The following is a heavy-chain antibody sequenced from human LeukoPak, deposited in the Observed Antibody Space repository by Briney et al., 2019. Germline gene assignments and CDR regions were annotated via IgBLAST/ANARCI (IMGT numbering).Heavy chain of an antibody. CDR1: GFTFSSYG. D-gene: IGHD1-26*01. CDR2: ISYDGSNK. J-gene: IGHJ4*02. Sequence: GGSLRLSCAASGFTFSSYGMHWIRQAPGKGLEWVAVISYDGSNKYYADSVRGRFTISRDNSKNTLYLHMNSLRAEDTAVYYCARPQGVGATALIDYWGQGTLVTVSS. CDR3: ARPQGVGATALIDY. V-gene: IGHV3-30*03.